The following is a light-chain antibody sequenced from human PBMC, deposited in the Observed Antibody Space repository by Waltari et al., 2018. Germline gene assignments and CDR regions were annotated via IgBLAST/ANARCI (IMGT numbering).Light chain of an antibody. CDR1: RRDVGGYNY. Sequence: QSALTQPASVSGSPGPSTTISCTATRRDVGGYNYVSWYQHHPGKAPKLIIYEVNNRPSGVSNRFSGSKSGNTASLTISGLQAEDEADYYCSSYTTNSPPCVFGTGTKVTVL. CDR2: EVN. J-gene: IGLJ1*01. CDR3: SSYTTNSPPCV. V-gene: IGLV2-14*01.